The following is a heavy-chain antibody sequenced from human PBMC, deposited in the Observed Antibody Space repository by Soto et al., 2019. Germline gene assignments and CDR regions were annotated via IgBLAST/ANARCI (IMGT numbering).Heavy chain of an antibody. CDR1: GFTFSSYG. CDR3: AREKGLLWFGESPSRGFDP. J-gene: IGHJ5*02. D-gene: IGHD3-10*01. Sequence: PGGSLRLSCAASGFTFSSYGMHWVRQAPGKGLEWVAVIWYDGSNKYYADSVKGRFTISRDNSKNTLYLQMNSLRAEDTAVYYCAREKGLLWFGESPSRGFDPWGQGTLVTVS. CDR2: IWYDGSNK. V-gene: IGHV3-33*01.